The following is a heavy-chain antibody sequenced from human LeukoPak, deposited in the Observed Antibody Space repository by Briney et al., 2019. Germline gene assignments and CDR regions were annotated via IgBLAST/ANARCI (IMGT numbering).Heavy chain of an antibody. Sequence: SETLSVTCTVSGGSMSPYHSGWIRQPPGKGLEWTGYIYYSGSTNYNPSLNSRVTISVDTSKNQFSLRLSSVTAADTAIYYCARAVSGRFDYWGQGTLVTVSS. V-gene: IGHV4-59*08. CDR3: ARAVSGRFDY. CDR1: GGSMSPYH. CDR2: IYYSGST. J-gene: IGHJ4*02. D-gene: IGHD6-19*01.